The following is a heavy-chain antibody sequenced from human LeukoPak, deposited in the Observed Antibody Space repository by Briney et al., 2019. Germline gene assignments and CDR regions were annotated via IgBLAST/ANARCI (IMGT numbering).Heavy chain of an antibody. CDR1: DGPIRSHY. CDR3: GRDALVGYFSYYYIDV. CDR2: ISNSGST. V-gene: IGHV4-59*11. Sequence: PSETLSLTCTVSDGPIRSHYWTWIRQSPLNGLEWIGDISNSGSTKYNPSLKSRVTISIDTSKSQFSLRLTSVTAADTAVYYCGRDALVGYFSYYYIDVWGKGTTVTVSS. J-gene: IGHJ6*03. D-gene: IGHD2-15*01.